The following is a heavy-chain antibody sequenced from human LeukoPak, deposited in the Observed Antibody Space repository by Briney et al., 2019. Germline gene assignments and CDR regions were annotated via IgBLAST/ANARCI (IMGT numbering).Heavy chain of an antibody. D-gene: IGHD3-9*01. J-gene: IGHJ4*02. V-gene: IGHV3-30*02. CDR1: GFTFSSYG. CDR2: MRYDGSNK. Sequence: GGSLRLSCAASGFTFSSYGMHWVRQAPGKGLEWVAFMRYDGSNKYYADSVKGRFTISRDNSKNTLYLQMNSLRAEDTAVYYCAKDLLHYDILTGSFDYWGQGTLVTVSS. CDR3: AKDLLHYDILTGSFDY.